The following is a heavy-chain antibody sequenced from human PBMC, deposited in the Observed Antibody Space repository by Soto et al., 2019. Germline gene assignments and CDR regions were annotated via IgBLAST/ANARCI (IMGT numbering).Heavy chain of an antibody. CDR3: AKEGHRSYYYGSGTYYKWTYDY. J-gene: IGHJ4*02. D-gene: IGHD3-10*01. CDR1: GFTFSNYA. CDR2: IGDSGAST. Sequence: GGSLRLSCASSGFTFSNYAMNLVRQAPGKGLEWVSSIGDSGASTYYADSVEGRFTISRDNSKDTLYLQMNSLRAGDTAVYYCAKEGHRSYYYGSGTYYKWTYDYWGQGTLVTVSS. V-gene: IGHV3-23*01.